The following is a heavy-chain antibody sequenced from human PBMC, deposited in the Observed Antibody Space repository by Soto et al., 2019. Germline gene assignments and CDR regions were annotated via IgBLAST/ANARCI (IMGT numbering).Heavy chain of an antibody. D-gene: IGHD2-21*02. CDR1: GVAFSNYA. Sequence: EEQLLESGGALVVPGGSLRLSCPASGVAFSNYAMTWVRQAPGKGLEWVSTIRGNGDRTYYAESVKGRFTISRDNSKSTLFLQMNSLRADDTAVYFCARAEVTAVFGFWGQGTLVTVSS. CDR3: ARAEVTAVFGF. CDR2: IRGNGDRT. V-gene: IGHV3-23*01. J-gene: IGHJ4*02.